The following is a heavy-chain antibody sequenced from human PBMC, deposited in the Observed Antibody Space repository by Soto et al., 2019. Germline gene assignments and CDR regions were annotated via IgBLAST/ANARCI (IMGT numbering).Heavy chain of an antibody. J-gene: IGHJ4*02. CDR3: ARGGVGYCSSTSCYEFDY. Sequence: ASVKVSCKASGYTFTSYDINWVRQATGQGLEWMGWMNPNSGNTGYAQKFQGRVTMTRNTSISTAYMELSSLRPEDTAVYYCARGGVGYCSSTSCYEFDYWGQGTLVTVSS. CDR2: MNPNSGNT. CDR1: GYTFTSYD. V-gene: IGHV1-8*01. D-gene: IGHD2-2*01.